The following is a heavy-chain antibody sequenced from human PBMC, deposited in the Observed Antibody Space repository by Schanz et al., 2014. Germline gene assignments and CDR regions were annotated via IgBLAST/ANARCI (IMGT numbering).Heavy chain of an antibody. V-gene: IGHV3-23*04. Sequence: EVQLVESGGGLVQPGGSLRLSCAASGFSFSTHAMSWVRQAPGQGLEWVSGINTSGGSRYYAESVKGRFTISRDNSKNLVVLQMNSLRVYDTAVYYCTKEDATALWYFEHWGQGTLVTVSS. CDR2: INTSGGSR. D-gene: IGHD6-13*01. J-gene: IGHJ4*02. CDR1: GFSFSTHA. CDR3: TKEDATALWYFEH.